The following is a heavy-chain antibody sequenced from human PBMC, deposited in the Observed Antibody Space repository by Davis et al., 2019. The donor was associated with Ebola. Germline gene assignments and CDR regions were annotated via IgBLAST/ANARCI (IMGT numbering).Heavy chain of an antibody. V-gene: IGHV3-48*01. Sequence: PGGSLRLSCAASGFTFSSYSMNWVRQAPGKGLEWVSYISSSSSTIYYADSVKGRFTISRDNAKNSLYLQMNSLRAEDTAVYYCASLVVYATYNWFDPWGQGTLVTVSS. J-gene: IGHJ5*02. CDR2: ISSSSSTI. CDR1: GFTFSSYS. D-gene: IGHD2-8*02. CDR3: ASLVVYATYNWFDP.